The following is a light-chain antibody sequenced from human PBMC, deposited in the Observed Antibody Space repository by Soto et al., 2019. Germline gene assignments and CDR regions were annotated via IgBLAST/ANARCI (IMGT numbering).Light chain of an antibody. J-gene: IGLJ6*01. CDR1: SGSIASNS. V-gene: IGLV6-57*03. CDR2: EDN. CDR3: QSYDSSNRPNV. Sequence: NFMLTQPHSLSESPGKTVTISCSRSSGSIASNSVQWYQQRPGSAPTTVIYEDNQRPSGVPDRFSGSIDSSSNSASLTISGLKPEDEADYYCQSYDSSNRPNVFGSGTQLTVL.